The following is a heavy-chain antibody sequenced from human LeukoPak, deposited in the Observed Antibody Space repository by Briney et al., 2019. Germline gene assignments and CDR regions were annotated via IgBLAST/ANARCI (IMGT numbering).Heavy chain of an antibody. V-gene: IGHV4-59*01. D-gene: IGHD4-17*01. J-gene: IGHJ5*02. CDR1: GGSISGYY. Sequence: RPSETLSLTCTVSGGSISGYYWSWIRQPPGKGLEWIGYIYYSGSTNYNPSLKSRVTISVDTSKKQFSLKLRSVTAADTAVYYCARDKGDYGDYYWFDPWGQGTLVTVSS. CDR2: IYYSGST. CDR3: ARDKGDYGDYYWFDP.